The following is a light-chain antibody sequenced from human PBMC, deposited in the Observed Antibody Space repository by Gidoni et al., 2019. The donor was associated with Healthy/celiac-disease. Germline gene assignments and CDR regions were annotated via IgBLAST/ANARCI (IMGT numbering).Light chain of an antibody. CDR3: QQYYSTPT. CDR1: QSVLYSSNNKNY. V-gene: IGKV4-1*01. J-gene: IGKJ4*01. Sequence: DIVMTHSPDSLAVSLGERATINCKSSQSVLYSSNNKNYLAWYQQKPGQPPKLLIYWASTRESGVPDRFSGSGSGTDFTLTISSLQAEDVAVYYCQQYYSTPTFXGXTKVEIK. CDR2: WAS.